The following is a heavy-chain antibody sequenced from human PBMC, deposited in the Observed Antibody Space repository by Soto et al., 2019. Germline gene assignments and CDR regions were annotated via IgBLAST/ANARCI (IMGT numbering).Heavy chain of an antibody. Sequence: PGESLKISCKGSGYSFTSYWIGWVRQMPGKGLEWMGIIYPGDSDTRYSPSFQGQVTISADKSISTAYLQWSSLKASDTAMYYCARPELTPPVDGAFDIWGQGTMVTVS. CDR3: ARPELTPPVDGAFDI. J-gene: IGHJ3*02. CDR1: GYSFTSYW. D-gene: IGHD3-9*01. CDR2: IYPGDSDT. V-gene: IGHV5-51*01.